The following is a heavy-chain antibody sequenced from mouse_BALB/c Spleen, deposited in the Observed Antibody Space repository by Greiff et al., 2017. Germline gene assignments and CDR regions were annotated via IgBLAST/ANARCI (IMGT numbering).Heavy chain of an antibody. CDR3: ARRYGNYGGAMDY. V-gene: IGHV5-9-4*01. D-gene: IGHD2-1*01. CDR2: ISSGGSYT. CDR1: GFTFSSYA. J-gene: IGHJ4*01. Sequence: EVMLVESGGGLVKPGGSLKLSCAASGFTFSSYAMSWVRQSPEKRLEWVAEISSGGSYTYYPDTVTGRFTISRDNAKNTLYLEMSSLRSEDTAMYYCARRYGNYGGAMDYWGQGTSVTVSS.